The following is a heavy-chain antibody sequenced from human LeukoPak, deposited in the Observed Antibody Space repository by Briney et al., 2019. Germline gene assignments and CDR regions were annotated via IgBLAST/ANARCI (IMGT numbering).Heavy chain of an antibody. CDR2: ISYDGNNK. CDR3: ARDVEMATISFYYYYYAMDV. Sequence: GGSLRLSCAASGFTFSSYAMHWVRQAPGKGLEWVAVISYDGNNKYYADSVKGRFTISRDNSKNTLYLQMNSLRAEDTAVYYCARDVEMATISFYYYYYAMDVWGQGTTVTGSS. CDR1: GFTFSSYA. J-gene: IGHJ6*02. V-gene: IGHV3-30-3*01. D-gene: IGHD5-24*01.